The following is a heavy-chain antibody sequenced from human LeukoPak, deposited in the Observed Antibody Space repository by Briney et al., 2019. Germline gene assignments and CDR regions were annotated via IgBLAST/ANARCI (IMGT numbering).Heavy chain of an antibody. V-gene: IGHV3-66*01. CDR1: GFTFSSYA. CDR3: ARGPPFDP. J-gene: IGHJ5*02. Sequence: GGSLRLSCVASGFTFSSYAMNWVRQAPGKGLDWVSTMYTGGGTDYADSVKGRFTISRDSSKNTVYLQMNSLRDEDTAVYYCARGPPFDPWGQGTLVTVSS. CDR2: MYTGGGT.